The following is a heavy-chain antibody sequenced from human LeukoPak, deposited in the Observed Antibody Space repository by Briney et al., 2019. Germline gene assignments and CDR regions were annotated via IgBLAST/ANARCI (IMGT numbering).Heavy chain of an antibody. J-gene: IGHJ4*02. CDR3: ADDYGD. CDR1: GGSVSSYY. V-gene: IGHV4-4*07. Sequence: PSETLSLTCSVSGGSVSSYYWSWIRQPAGKGLEWIGRIYPGGTTHYNPSLKSRVTMSVDTSKNQFSLKLTSVTAADTAVYYCADDYGDWGQGTLVTVSS. CDR2: IYPGGTT. D-gene: IGHD4-17*01.